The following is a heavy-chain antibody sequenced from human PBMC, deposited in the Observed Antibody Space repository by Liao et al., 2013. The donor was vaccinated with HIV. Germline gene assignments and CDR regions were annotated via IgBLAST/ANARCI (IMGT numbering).Heavy chain of an antibody. CDR3: ARDYREYCSSTSCYGRAYFQQ. V-gene: IGHV4-34*12. J-gene: IGHJ1*01. CDR2: IFYSGST. D-gene: IGHD2-2*01. CDR1: GASLRGYY. Sequence: QVHLQQWGAGLVKPAETLSLTCAVDGASLRGYYWGWIRQPPGKGLEWIGSIFYSGSTYYNPSLKSRVTISLDTSKNQFSLKLSSVTAADTAVYYCARDYREYCSSTSCYGRAYFQQWGQGTLVTVSS.